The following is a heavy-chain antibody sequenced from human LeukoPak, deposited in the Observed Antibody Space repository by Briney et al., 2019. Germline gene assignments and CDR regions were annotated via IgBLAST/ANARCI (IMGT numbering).Heavy chain of an antibody. CDR3: ARVNILAGALDY. Sequence: PGGSLRLSCAASGFTFSSYWMSWVRQAPGKGLEWVSSISSSSSYIYYADSVKGRFTISRDNAKNSLYLQMNSLRAEDTAVYYCARVNILAGALDYWGQGTLVTVSS. J-gene: IGHJ4*02. V-gene: IGHV3-21*01. D-gene: IGHD1-26*01. CDR2: ISSSSSYI. CDR1: GFTFSSYW.